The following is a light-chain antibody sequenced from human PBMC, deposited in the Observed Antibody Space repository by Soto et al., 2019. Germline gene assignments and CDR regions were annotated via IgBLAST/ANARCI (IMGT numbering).Light chain of an antibody. J-gene: IGLJ1*01. CDR1: SSDVGGYNY. V-gene: IGLV2-14*01. CDR3: SSYASSTTSLYV. CDR2: DVS. Sequence: QSVLTQPASVSGSPGQSITISCTGTSSDVGGYNYVSWYQQHPGKAPKLMIYDVSNRPSGVSNRFSGSKSGNTASLTISVFQAEYDAFYDSSSYASSTTSLYVF.